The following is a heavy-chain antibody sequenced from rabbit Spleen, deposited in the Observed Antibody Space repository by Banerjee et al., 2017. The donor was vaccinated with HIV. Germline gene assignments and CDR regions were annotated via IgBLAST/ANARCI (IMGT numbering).Heavy chain of an antibody. J-gene: IGHJ6*01. V-gene: IGHV1S40*01. D-gene: IGHD8-1*01. CDR2: IAGSSSGFT. CDR3: ARDTGSSFSSYGMDL. CDR1: GSYISSYA. Sequence: QSLEESGGDLVKPGASLTLTCTASGSYISSYAISWVRQAPGKGLDWISCIAGSSSGFTYSATWAKGRFTISKTSSTTVTLQMTSLTVADTATYFCARDTGSSFSSYGMDLWGQGTLVTVS.